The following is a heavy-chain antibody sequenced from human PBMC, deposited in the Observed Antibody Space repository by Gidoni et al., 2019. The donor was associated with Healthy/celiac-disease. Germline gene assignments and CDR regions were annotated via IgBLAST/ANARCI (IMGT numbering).Heavy chain of an antibody. CDR1: GDSVPSNSAA. Sequence: QVQLQQSGTGLVKPSQTLPLTCAIPGDSVPSNSAAWHWIRQSPSRGLEWRGRTYYRSKLYNDYAVSVKSRIAINPDTSKNQFSLQLNAVTPEDTAVYYCARDSSGYYGYYFDYWGQGTLVTVSS. CDR3: ARDSSGYYGYYFDY. D-gene: IGHD3-22*01. CDR2: TYYRSKLYN. J-gene: IGHJ4*02. V-gene: IGHV6-1*01.